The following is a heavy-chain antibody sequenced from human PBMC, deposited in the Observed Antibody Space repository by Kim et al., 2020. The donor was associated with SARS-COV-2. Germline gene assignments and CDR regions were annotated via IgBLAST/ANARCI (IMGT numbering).Heavy chain of an antibody. D-gene: IGHD5-18*01. CDR1: GFTFSNYA. CDR3: ARDPASNTPMATTFDP. Sequence: GGSLRLSCAASGFTFSNYAMAWVRQAPGKGLEWVSDISGRDSTTNYADFVKGRFTIARDTSKNTVYLQMNNLRADDTAVYYCARDPASNTPMATTFDPWGQRTLVTVSS. CDR2: ISGRDSTT. V-gene: IGHV3-23*01. J-gene: IGHJ5*02.